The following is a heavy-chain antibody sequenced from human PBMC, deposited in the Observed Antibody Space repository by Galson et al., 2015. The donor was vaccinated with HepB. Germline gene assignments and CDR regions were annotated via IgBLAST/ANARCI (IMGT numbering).Heavy chain of an antibody. J-gene: IGHJ2*01. V-gene: IGHV1-69*13. CDR2: IIPNFRTA. CDR3: ARDRDGYNFWYFDL. D-gene: IGHD5-24*01. Sequence: SVKVSCKASGGTFNNFGINWIRQAPGQGLEWMGGIIPNFRTANYHQDFQGRLTMTVDESTNTAYMELSSLTYDDTAIYFCARDRDGYNFWYFDLRGRGTLVTVSS. CDR1: GGTFNNFG.